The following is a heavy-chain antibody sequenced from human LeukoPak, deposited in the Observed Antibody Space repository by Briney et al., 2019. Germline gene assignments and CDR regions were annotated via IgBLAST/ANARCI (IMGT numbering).Heavy chain of an antibody. V-gene: IGHV4-4*07. CDR1: GGSISSYY. J-gene: IGHJ6*02. Sequence: SETLSLTCTVSGGSISSYYWSWIRQPAGKGLEWIGRIYTSRSTNYNPPLKSRVTMSVDTSKNQFSLKLSSVTAADTAVYYCARNIAVAGTYGMDVWGQGTTVTVSS. D-gene: IGHD6-19*01. CDR3: ARNIAVAGTYGMDV. CDR2: IYTSRST.